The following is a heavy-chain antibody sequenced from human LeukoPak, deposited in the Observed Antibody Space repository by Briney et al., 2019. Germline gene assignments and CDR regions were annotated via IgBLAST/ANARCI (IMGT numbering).Heavy chain of an antibody. Sequence: SETLSLTCAVSGGSISSSNWWSWARQPPGKGLEWIGEIYHSGSTNYNPSLKSRVTISVDKSENQFSLKLSSVTAADTAVYYCASRSYDSSAYYFDYWGQGTLVTVSS. V-gene: IGHV4-4*02. CDR2: IYHSGST. D-gene: IGHD3-22*01. CDR3: ASRSYDSSAYYFDY. J-gene: IGHJ4*02. CDR1: GGSISSSNW.